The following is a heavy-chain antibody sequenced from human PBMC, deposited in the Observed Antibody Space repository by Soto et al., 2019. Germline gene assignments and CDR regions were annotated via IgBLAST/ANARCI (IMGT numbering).Heavy chain of an antibody. CDR1: GYTFSNYG. CDR2: ISAYNGDT. D-gene: IGHD2-15*01. CDR3: ARALAVIAATPPLQTTRFDP. Sequence: QVHVVQSGAEVKKPGASVKVSCKTSGYTFSNYGIAWVRQAPGQGLEWMGWISAYNGDTNYAQKIQGRLTMTTDTSTSTDYIELRSLRSDDTALYYCARALAVIAATPPLQTTRFDPWGQGTLFTVSS. J-gene: IGHJ5*02. V-gene: IGHV1-18*01.